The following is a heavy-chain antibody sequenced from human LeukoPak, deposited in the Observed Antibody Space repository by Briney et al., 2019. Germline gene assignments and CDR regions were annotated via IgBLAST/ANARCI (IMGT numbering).Heavy chain of an antibody. Sequence: GGSLRLSCAASGFTFSSHRMSWVRQAPGKGLEWVANIKKDGSEKYYADSVKGRFTISRDNSKNTLYLQMNSLGAEDTAVYYCAKPRGYYYDSSGYHFDYWGQGTLVTVSS. CDR2: IKKDGSEK. V-gene: IGHV3-7*01. CDR1: GFTFSSHR. D-gene: IGHD3-22*01. CDR3: AKPRGYYYDSSGYHFDY. J-gene: IGHJ4*02.